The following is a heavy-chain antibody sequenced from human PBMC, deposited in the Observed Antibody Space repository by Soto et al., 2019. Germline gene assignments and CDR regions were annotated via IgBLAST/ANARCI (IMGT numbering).Heavy chain of an antibody. J-gene: IGHJ6*02. D-gene: IGHD6-13*01. CDR1: GGTFSSYA. Sequence: GASVKVSCKASGGTFSSYAISWVRQAPGQGLEWMGGIIPIFGTANYAQKFQGRVTVTADESTSTAYMELSSLRSEDTAVYYCAGGRRAAAGTGGYYYYYYGMDVWGQGTTVTVSS. CDR2: IIPIFGTA. V-gene: IGHV1-69*13. CDR3: AGGRRAAAGTGGYYYYYYGMDV.